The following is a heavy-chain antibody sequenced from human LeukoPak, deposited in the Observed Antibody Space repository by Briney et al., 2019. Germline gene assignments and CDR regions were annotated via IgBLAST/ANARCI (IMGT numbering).Heavy chain of an antibody. D-gene: IGHD2/OR15-2a*01. V-gene: IGHV3-23*01. Sequence: GGSLRLSCATSGFTFNNNAMTWDRQAPGKGLEWVSAINGGGDATEYADSVKGRFTISRDNSKNTLYLQLTGLRPDDTPVYYCARSPATCYANAFDVWGQGTLFTVSS. CDR1: GFTFNNNA. J-gene: IGHJ3*01. CDR3: ARSPATCYANAFDV. CDR2: INGGGDAT.